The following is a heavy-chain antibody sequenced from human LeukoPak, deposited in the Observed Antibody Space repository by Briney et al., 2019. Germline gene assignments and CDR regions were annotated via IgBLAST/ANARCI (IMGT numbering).Heavy chain of an antibody. D-gene: IGHD1-26*01. CDR1: GGSISRYY. J-gene: IGHJ5*02. V-gene: IGHV4-4*07. CDR2: IYTSGST. CDR3: ARDPSSGSYYWFDP. Sequence: SETLSLTCTVSGGSISRYYWSWIRQPAGKGLEWIGRIYTSGSTNYNPSLKSRVTMSVDTSKNQFSLKLSSVTAADTAVYYCARDPSSGSYYWFDPWGQGTLVTVSS.